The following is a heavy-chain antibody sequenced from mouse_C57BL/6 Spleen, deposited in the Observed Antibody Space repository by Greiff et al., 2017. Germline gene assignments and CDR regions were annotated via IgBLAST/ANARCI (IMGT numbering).Heavy chain of an antibody. CDR2: ISSGGSYT. CDR3: ARHEDDYDGYAMDY. V-gene: IGHV5-6*02. Sequence: EVKLEESGGDLVKPGGSLKLSCAASGFTFSSYGMSWVRQTPDKRLEWVATISSGGSYTYYPDSVKGRFTISRDNAKNTLYLQMSSLKSEDTAMYYCARHEDDYDGYAMDYWGQGTSVTVSS. CDR1: GFTFSSYG. D-gene: IGHD2-4*01. J-gene: IGHJ4*01.